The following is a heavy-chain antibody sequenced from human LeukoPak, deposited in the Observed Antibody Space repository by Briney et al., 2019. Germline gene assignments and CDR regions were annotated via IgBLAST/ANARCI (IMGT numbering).Heavy chain of an antibody. Sequence: SETLSLTCTVSGGSISSYYWSWIRQPPGKGLEWIGYVYYSGSTNYNPSLKSRVTISVDTSKNQFSLKLSSVTAADTAVYYCARDTMVRGVIDYYYYGMDVWGQGTTVTVSS. V-gene: IGHV4-59*01. J-gene: IGHJ6*02. D-gene: IGHD3-10*01. CDR1: GGSISSYY. CDR2: VYYSGST. CDR3: ARDTMVRGVIDYYYYGMDV.